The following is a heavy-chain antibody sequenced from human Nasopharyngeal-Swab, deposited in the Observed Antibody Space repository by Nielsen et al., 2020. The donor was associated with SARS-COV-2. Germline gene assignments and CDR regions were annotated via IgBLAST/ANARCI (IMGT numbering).Heavy chain of an antibody. Sequence: VRQAPGKGLEWVSAISGSGGSTYYADSVKGRFTISRDNSKNTLYLQMNSLRAEDTAAYYCAKPLYGDSPFDYWGQGTLVTVSS. V-gene: IGHV3-23*01. J-gene: IGHJ4*02. D-gene: IGHD4-17*01. CDR2: ISGSGGST. CDR3: AKPLYGDSPFDY.